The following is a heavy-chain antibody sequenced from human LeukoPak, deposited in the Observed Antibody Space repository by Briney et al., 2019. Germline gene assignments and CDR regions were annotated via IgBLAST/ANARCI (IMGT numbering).Heavy chain of an antibody. CDR1: GFTFSNAW. J-gene: IGHJ4*02. CDR2: IKSKNDGGTT. CDR3: TPHFSWGATGGFDY. V-gene: IGHV3-15*01. D-gene: IGHD1-26*01. Sequence: GGSLRLSCAASGFTFSNAWMSWVRQAPGKGLEWVGRIKSKNDGGTTDYTAPVEGRFTIPRDDSKNTLYLQMDSLKTEDTAVHYWTPHFSWGATGGFDYWGQGTLVTVSS.